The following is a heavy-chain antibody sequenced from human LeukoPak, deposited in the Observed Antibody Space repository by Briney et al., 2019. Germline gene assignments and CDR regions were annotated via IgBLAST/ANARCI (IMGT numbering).Heavy chain of an antibody. CDR2: ISSSGSTI. D-gene: IGHD3-3*01. V-gene: IGHV3-11*04. J-gene: IGHJ5*02. Sequence: PGGSLRLSCAASGFTFSDYYMRWIRQAPGKGLEWVSYISSSGSTIYYADSVKGRFTISRDNAKNSLYLQMNSLRAEDTAVHYCARDSRYDFWSGYEYNWFDPWGQRTLVTVSS. CDR3: ARDSRYDFWSGYEYNWFDP. CDR1: GFTFSDYY.